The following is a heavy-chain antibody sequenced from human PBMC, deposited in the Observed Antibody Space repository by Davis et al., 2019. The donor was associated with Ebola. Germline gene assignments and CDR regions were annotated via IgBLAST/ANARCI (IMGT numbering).Heavy chain of an antibody. CDR2: IYPGDSDT. J-gene: IGHJ4*02. CDR3: ARLGSSWVSPFDY. D-gene: IGHD6-13*01. V-gene: IGHV5-51*01. Sequence: PGGSLRLSCKGSGYSFTTYWIAWVRQLPGKGLEWMGIIYPGDSDTRYSPSFQGQVIISADKSINTAYLQWSGLKASDTAMYYCARLGSSWVSPFDYWGQGTLVTVSS. CDR1: GYSFTTYW.